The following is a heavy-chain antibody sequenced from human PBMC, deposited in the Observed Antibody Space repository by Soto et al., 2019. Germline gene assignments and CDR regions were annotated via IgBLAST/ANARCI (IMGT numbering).Heavy chain of an antibody. CDR3: ARVRGRGYCSGGSCYLPWFDP. V-gene: IGHV3-33*01. CDR2: IWYDGSNK. Sequence: QVQLVESGGGVVQPGRSLRLSCAASGFTFSSYGMHWVRQAPGKGLEWVAVIWYDGSNKYYADSVKCRFTISRDNSKNTLYLQMNSLRAEDTAVYYCARVRGRGYCSGGSCYLPWFDPWGQGTLVTVS. J-gene: IGHJ5*02. D-gene: IGHD2-15*01. CDR1: GFTFSSYG.